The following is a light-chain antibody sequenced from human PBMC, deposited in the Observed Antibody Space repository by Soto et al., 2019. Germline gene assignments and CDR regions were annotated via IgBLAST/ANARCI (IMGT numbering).Light chain of an antibody. Sequence: QSVLTQPPSVSEAPRQRVTLSCSGSSSNIGNNAVNWYQQLPGKAPKLLIYYDDLLPSGVSDRFSGSKSGTSASLAISGLQSEDEADYYCAAWADSLNGCVFGTGTKVTVL. CDR2: YDD. J-gene: IGLJ1*01. CDR1: SSNIGNNA. CDR3: AAWADSLNGCV. V-gene: IGLV1-36*01.